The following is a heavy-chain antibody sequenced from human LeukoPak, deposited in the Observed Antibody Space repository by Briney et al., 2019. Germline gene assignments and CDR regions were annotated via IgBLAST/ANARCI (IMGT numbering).Heavy chain of an antibody. Sequence: SETLSLTCTVSGGSISSYYWSWIRQPPGKGLEWIGYIYYSGSTNYNPSLKSRVTISVDTSKNQFSLKLSSVTAADTAVYYCARLPHDYYYYGMDVWGQGTTVTVSS. CDR3: ARLPHDYYYYGMDV. J-gene: IGHJ6*02. V-gene: IGHV4-59*08. CDR1: GGSISSYY. CDR2: IYYSGST.